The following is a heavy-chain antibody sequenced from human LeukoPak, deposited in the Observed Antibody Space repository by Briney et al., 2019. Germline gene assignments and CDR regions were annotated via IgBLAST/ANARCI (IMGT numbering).Heavy chain of an antibody. CDR3: ARDTRGGYYGIHWFDP. Sequence: PSETLSLTCTVSGGSISSYYWSWIRQPPGKGLEWIGYIYYSGSTNYNPSLKSRVTISVDTSKNQFSLKLSSVTAADTAVYYCARDTRGGYYGIHWFDPWGQGTLVTVSS. D-gene: IGHD3-22*01. CDR1: GGSISSYY. V-gene: IGHV4-59*01. J-gene: IGHJ5*02. CDR2: IYYSGST.